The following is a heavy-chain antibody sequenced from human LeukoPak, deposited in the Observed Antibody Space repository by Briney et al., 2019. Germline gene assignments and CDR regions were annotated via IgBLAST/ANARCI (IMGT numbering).Heavy chain of an antibody. CDR1: IDSFSNYH. J-gene: IGHJ6*03. Sequence: SETLSLTCAVYIDSFSNYHWNWIRQTPAKGMEWIGEVNESGGTNISPSLRSRVILSVDTSKNQFSLKLISVTVADTAVYYCARERGLGVVVITTGYYYYYMDVWGKGTTVTISS. CDR2: VNESGGT. D-gene: IGHD3-22*01. CDR3: ARERGLGVVVITTGYYYYYMDV. V-gene: IGHV4-34*01.